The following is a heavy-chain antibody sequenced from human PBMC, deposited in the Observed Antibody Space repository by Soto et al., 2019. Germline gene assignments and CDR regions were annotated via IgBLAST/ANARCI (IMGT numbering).Heavy chain of an antibody. CDR3: AREGCSGGDCYHFDP. Sequence: GTSVKVSWKAFGYTFTSYTVHWGRQAPGQRLEWMGWVNAGNGNTRFSQKFQGRITATRDTSANTVYMEVTSLRSEDTAVYYCAREGCSGGDCYHFDPWGQGTQVTVSS. CDR1: GYTFTSYT. CDR2: VNAGNGNT. J-gene: IGHJ5*02. D-gene: IGHD2-21*01. V-gene: IGHV1-3*01.